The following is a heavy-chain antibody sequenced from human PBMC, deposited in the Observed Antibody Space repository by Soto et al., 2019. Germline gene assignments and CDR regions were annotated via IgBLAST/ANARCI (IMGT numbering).Heavy chain of an antibody. J-gene: IGHJ4*02. CDR1: GFTFSSYA. CDR3: AKAVYDSIGYPPLPIDCHYYFAY. CDR2: ISGSGGST. V-gene: IGHV3-23*01. D-gene: IGHD3-22*01. Sequence: HPGGSLRLSCAASGFTFSSYAMSWVRQAPGKGLEWVSAISGSGGSTYYADSVKGRFTISRDNSKNTLYLQMNSLRAEDTAVYYCAKAVYDSIGYPPLPIDCHYYFAYWAQGTLVTVSS.